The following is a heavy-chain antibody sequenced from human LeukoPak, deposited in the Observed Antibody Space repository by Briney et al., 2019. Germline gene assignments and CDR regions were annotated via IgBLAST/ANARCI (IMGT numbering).Heavy chain of an antibody. J-gene: IGHJ4*02. V-gene: IGHV1-46*01. CDR2: INPSGGRT. CDR1: GYTFTSYY. Sequence: ASVKVSCKASGYTFTSYYMHWVRQAPGQGLEWMGIINPSGGRTSYAQKFQGRVTMTRDTSISTAYMELSRLRSDDTAVYYCARDASPRSGSYGRTAFFDYWGQGTLVTVSS. CDR3: ARDASPRSGSYGRTAFFDY. D-gene: IGHD1-26*01.